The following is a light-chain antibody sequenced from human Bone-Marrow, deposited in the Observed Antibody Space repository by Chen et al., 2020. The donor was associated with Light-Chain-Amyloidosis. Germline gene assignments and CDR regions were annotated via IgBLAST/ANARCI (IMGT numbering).Light chain of an antibody. V-gene: IGLV3-21*02. CDR1: NIGSTS. CDR3: QVWDRSSDRPV. Sequence: SYVLTQPSSVSVAPGQTATIACGGNNIGSTSVHWYQQTPGQAPLLVVYDDSDRPSGIPERVSGSNSGNTANLTISRVEAGDEDDYYCQVWDRSSDRPVFGGGTKLTVL. CDR2: DDS. J-gene: IGLJ3*02.